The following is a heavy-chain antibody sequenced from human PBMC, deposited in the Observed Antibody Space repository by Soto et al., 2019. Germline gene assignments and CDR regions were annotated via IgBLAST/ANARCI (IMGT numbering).Heavy chain of an antibody. D-gene: IGHD4-4*01. V-gene: IGHV3-23*01. CDR1: GFTFSTYP. CDR3: VKPPVITASYYYYDMDV. Sequence: AVGSLRLSCAASGFTFSTYPMSWVRQAPGKGLEWVSGISGSGISTYYTDSVKGRFTISRDNSKNTVFLQMNSLRDEDTAVYYCVKPPVITASYYYYDMDVWGQGTTVTVSS. J-gene: IGHJ6*02. CDR2: ISGSGIST.